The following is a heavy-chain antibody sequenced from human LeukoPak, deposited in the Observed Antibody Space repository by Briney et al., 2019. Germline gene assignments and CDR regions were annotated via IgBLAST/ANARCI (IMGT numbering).Heavy chain of an antibody. V-gene: IGHV1-46*01. CDR3: ARDPYSGSYYGYDY. CDR2: INPTGGST. Sequence: ASVKVSCKASGYTFTRYYMHWVRQAPGQGLDWMGIINPTGGSTRYAQKFQGRVTMTSDTSTSTVYMELSSLRSEDTAVYYCARDPYSGSYYGYDYWGQGTLVTVSS. D-gene: IGHD1-26*01. CDR1: GYTFTRYY. J-gene: IGHJ4*02.